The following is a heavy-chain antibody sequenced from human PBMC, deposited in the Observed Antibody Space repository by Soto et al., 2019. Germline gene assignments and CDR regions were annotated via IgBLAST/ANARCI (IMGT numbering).Heavy chain of an antibody. V-gene: IGHV3-23*01. CDR2: ISDSGAST. CDR3: AKDPMRYSSSWSPHFDY. J-gene: IGHJ4*02. CDR1: GFPFSIYA. D-gene: IGHD6-13*01. Sequence: GGSLRLSCAASGFPFSIYAMTWVRQSPGKGLEWVSFISDSGASTYYADSVKGRFTISRDNSKNTLFLQMNRLRAEDTAVFYCAKDPMRYSSSWSPHFDYWDRGILVTVSS.